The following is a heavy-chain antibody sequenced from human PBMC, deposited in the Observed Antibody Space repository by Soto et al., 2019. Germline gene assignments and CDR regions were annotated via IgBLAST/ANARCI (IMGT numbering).Heavy chain of an antibody. V-gene: IGHV3-23*01. J-gene: IGHJ6*03. CDR2: ISGSGGST. CDR1: GFTFSSYA. CDR3: AKSVRYYDFWSGYYRYYYYMDV. D-gene: IGHD3-3*01. Sequence: EVQLLESGGGLVQPGGSLRLSCAASGFTFSSYAMSWVRQAPGKGLEWVSAISGSGGSTYYADSVKGRFTISRDNSKNTLYLQMNSLRAEDTAVYYCAKSVRYYDFWSGYYRYYYYMDVWGKGATVTVSS.